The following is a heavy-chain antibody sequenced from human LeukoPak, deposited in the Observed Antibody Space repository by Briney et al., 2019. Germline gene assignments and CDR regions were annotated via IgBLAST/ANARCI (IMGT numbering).Heavy chain of an antibody. CDR2: IIPIFGTA. J-gene: IGHJ4*02. CDR3: ARAPPPIYYDSSGYYYFDY. D-gene: IGHD3-22*01. CDR1: GGTFSSSS. Sequence: ASVKVSCTASGGTFSSSSISWVRQAPGQGLEWMGGIIPIFGTANYAQKFQGRVSITADESTSTAYMELSSLRSEDTAVYYCARAPPPIYYDSSGYYYFDYWGQGTLVTVSS. V-gene: IGHV1-69*13.